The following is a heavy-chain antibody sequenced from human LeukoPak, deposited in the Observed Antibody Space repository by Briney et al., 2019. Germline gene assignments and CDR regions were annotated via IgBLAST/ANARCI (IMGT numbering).Heavy chain of an antibody. CDR3: ARAVFYWRYYDSSGYYRN. CDR1: GYTFTGYY. CDR2: INPNSGGT. D-gene: IGHD3-22*01. J-gene: IGHJ4*02. Sequence: GASVKVSCKASGYTFTGYYMHWVRQAPGQGLEWMGWINPNSGGTNYAQKFQGRVTMTRDTSISTAYMELSRLRSDDTAVYYCARAVFYWRYYDSSGYYRNWGQGTLVTVSS. V-gene: IGHV1-2*02.